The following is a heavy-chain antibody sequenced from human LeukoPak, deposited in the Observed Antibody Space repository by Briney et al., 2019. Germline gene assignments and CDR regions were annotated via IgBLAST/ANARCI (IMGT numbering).Heavy chain of an antibody. J-gene: IGHJ6*02. D-gene: IGHD3-9*01. V-gene: IGHV3-21*01. CDR3: ARGAYDILTGYYYYGMDV. Sequence: GGSLRLSCEASGFTFSSYSMNWVRQAPGKGLEWVSSISSSSSYIYYADSVKGRFTISRDNAKNSLYLQMNSLRAEDTAVYYCARGAYDILTGYYYYGMDVWGQGTTVTVSS. CDR2: ISSSSSYI. CDR1: GFTFSSYS.